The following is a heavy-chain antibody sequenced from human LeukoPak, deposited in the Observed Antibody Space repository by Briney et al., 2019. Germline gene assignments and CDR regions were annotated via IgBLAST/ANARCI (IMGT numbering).Heavy chain of an antibody. CDR1: GGSISSGGYY. CDR3: ARGTYYYDSSGYPPFDY. D-gene: IGHD3-22*01. Sequence: SETLSLTWTVSGGSISSGGYYWSWLRQHPGKGLEWIGYIYYSGSTYYNPSLKRRVSISVDTSKNQFSLKLSSVTAADTAVYYCARGTYYYDSSGYPPFDYWGQGTLVTVSS. J-gene: IGHJ4*02. CDR2: IYYSGST. V-gene: IGHV4-31*02.